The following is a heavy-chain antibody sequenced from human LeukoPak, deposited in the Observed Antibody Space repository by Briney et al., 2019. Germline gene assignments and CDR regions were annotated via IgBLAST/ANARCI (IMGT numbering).Heavy chain of an antibody. V-gene: IGHV4-34*01. CDR2: VNHSGRT. Sequence: PSESLSLTCVVYGGSFSGYYWTWIRQPPGKGLEWIGGVNHSGRTNYNPSLRSRVSISADTPNNQFSLKVSSVSAADTGVYYCARGNDYYDSSGYYHRQLDYWGQGALVTVSS. D-gene: IGHD3-22*01. J-gene: IGHJ4*02. CDR3: ARGNDYYDSSGYYHRQLDY. CDR1: GGSFSGYY.